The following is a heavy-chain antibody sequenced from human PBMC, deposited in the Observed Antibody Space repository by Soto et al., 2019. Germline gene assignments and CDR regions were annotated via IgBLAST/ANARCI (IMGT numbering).Heavy chain of an antibody. Sequence: PGGSLRLSCAASGFTFSLYIYHWVRQAPGKGLQWVAVIRDDGKKTNYATSVRGRFTVSRDMSKSTIFLQMNNLRIDDSAIYSCAREGDSHAFRGFDLWGQGTPVTVSS. CDR2: IRDDGKKT. D-gene: IGHD5-18*01. V-gene: IGHV3-30*03. CDR1: GFTFSLYI. J-gene: IGHJ5*02. CDR3: AREGDSHAFRGFDL.